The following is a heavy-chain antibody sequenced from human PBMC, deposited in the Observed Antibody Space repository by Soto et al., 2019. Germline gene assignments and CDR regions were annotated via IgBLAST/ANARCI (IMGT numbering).Heavy chain of an antibody. CDR2: IYSGGST. J-gene: IGHJ4*02. V-gene: IGHV3-53*01. CDR3: ARHITMDPLLLY. CDR1: GFTVSSNY. D-gene: IGHD3-10*01. Sequence: EVQLVESGGGLIRPGGSLRLSCAASGFTVSSNYMSWVRQAPGKGLEWVSVIYSGGSTYYADSVKGRFTISRDNSKNTPYLQMNSLRAEDTAVYYCARHITMDPLLLYWGQGTLVTVSS.